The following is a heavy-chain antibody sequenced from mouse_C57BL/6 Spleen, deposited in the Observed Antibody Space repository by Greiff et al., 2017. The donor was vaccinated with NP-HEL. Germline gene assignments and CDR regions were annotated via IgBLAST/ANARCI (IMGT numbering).Heavy chain of an antibody. CDR1: GFTFSSYA. V-gene: IGHV5-9-1*02. D-gene: IGHD2-1*01. Sequence: EVQLQESGEGLVKPGGSLKLSCAASGFTFSSYAMSWVRQTPEKRLEWVAYISSGGDSIYYADTVKGRFTISRDNARNTLYLQMSSLKYEDTAMYYCTRDADGNYVYFDYWGQGTTLTVSS. J-gene: IGHJ2*01. CDR2: ISSGGDSI. CDR3: TRDADGNYVYFDY.